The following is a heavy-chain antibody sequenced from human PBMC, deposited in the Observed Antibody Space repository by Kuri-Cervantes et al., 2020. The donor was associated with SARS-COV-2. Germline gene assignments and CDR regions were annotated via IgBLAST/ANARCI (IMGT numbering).Heavy chain of an antibody. J-gene: IGHJ4*02. CDR3: AKDQHGIVVVVAAVDY. CDR2: IRYDGSNK. V-gene: IGHV3-30*02. Sequence: GESLKISCAASGFTFSSYGMHWVRQAPGKGLEWVAFIRYDGSNKYYADSVKGRFTISRDNSKNTLYLQINSLRAEDTAVYYCAKDQHGIVVVVAAVDYWGQGTLVTVSS. CDR1: GFTFSSYG. D-gene: IGHD2-15*01.